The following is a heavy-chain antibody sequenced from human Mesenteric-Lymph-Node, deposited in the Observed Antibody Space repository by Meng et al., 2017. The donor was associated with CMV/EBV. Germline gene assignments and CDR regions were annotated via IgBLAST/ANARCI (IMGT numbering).Heavy chain of an antibody. CDR2: ISYDGSKK. V-gene: IGHV3-30-3*01. CDR1: GFTFSNYA. J-gene: IGHJ4*02. Sequence: GESLKISCAASGFTFSNYAMHWVRQAPGKGLEWVAVISYDGSKKYYADSVKGRFTISRDNSENTVYMQMNSLRGEDTAVYYCARSTSSWFFDSVDYWGQGTLVTVSS. D-gene: IGHD6-13*01. CDR3: ARSTSSWFFDSVDY.